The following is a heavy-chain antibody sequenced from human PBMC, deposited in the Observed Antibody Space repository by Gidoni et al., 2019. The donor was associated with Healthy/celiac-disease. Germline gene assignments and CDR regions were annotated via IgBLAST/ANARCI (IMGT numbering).Heavy chain of an antibody. CDR2: IWYDGSNK. Sequence: QVQLVESGGGVVQPGRSLRLSCAASGFTFRSYGMHWVRQAPGKGLEWVAVIWYDGSNKYYADSVKGRFTISRDNSKNTLYLQMNSLRAEDTAVYYCAREGAAYCGGDCYFDYWGQGTLVTVSS. D-gene: IGHD2-21*02. V-gene: IGHV3-33*01. CDR3: AREGAAYCGGDCYFDY. CDR1: GFTFRSYG. J-gene: IGHJ4*02.